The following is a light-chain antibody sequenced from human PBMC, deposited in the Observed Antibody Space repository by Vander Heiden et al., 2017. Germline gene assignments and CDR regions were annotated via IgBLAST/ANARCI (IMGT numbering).Light chain of an antibody. CDR2: AAS. CDR1: QNISNY. V-gene: IGKV1-39*01. J-gene: IGKJ1*01. CDR3: QQIYSTPRT. Sequence: DLQMSQSPSSLSASVGDRVTITCRASQNISNYLNWYQQKPGKAPKLLIYAASNLHSGVPSRFSGSGSGTDFTLTISSLQPEDFATYYCQQIYSTPRTFGQGTKVEIK.